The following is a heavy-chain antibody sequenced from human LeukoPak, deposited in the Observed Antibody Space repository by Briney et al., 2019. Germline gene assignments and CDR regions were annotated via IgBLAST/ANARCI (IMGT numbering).Heavy chain of an antibody. Sequence: PSETLSLTCAVYGGSFSGYYWSWIRQPPGKGLEWIGEINHSGGTNYNPSLKSRVTISVDTSKNQFSLKLSSVTAADTAVYYCARGLWQTPGRYYYGSGSYRYNWFDPWGQGTLVTVSS. CDR3: ARGLWQTPGRYYYGSGSYRYNWFDP. CDR1: GGSFSGYY. J-gene: IGHJ5*02. D-gene: IGHD3-10*01. V-gene: IGHV4-34*01. CDR2: INHSGGT.